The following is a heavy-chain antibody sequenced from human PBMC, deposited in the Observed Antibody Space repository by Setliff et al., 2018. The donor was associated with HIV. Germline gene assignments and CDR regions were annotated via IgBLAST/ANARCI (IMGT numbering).Heavy chain of an antibody. CDR1: GGSISTSY. J-gene: IGHJ3*02. CDR2: IYISGTT. CDR3: AREHCSGGSCNGFDI. Sequence: SETLSLTCTVSGGSISTSYWNWIRQPPGKGLEWIAYIYISGTTNYNPSLKSRVTISLDASRNQFSLKLGSVTAADTAMYYCAREHCSGGSCNGFDIWGQGTMVTVS. V-gene: IGHV4-4*09. D-gene: IGHD2-15*01.